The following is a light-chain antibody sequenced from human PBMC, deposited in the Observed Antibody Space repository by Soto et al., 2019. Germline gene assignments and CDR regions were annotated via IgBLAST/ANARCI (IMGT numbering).Light chain of an antibody. V-gene: IGLV2-14*01. CDR3: SSYTISSPHVV. CDR2: DVS. Sequence: QSVLTQPASVSRSPGQSITISCTGTSSDVGGYNYVSWYQQHPGKAPKLMIYDVSNRPSGVSNRFSGSKSGNTASLTISGLQAEDEADYYCSSYTISSPHVVFGGGTKVTVL. J-gene: IGLJ2*01. CDR1: SSDVGGYNY.